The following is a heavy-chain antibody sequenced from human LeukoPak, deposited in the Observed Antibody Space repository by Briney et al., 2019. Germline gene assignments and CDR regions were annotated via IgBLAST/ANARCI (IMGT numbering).Heavy chain of an antibody. D-gene: IGHD3-16*01. Sequence: GGSLRLSCAASGFTFDDYAMHWVRQAPGKGLEWVSGISWNSGSIGYADSVKGRFTISRDNAKNSLYLQMNSLRAEDTALYYCAKNYVQGHDYVWGRYLFDYWGQGTLVTVSS. CDR3: AKNYVQGHDYVWGRYLFDY. V-gene: IGHV3-9*01. CDR1: GFTFDDYA. CDR2: ISWNSGSI. J-gene: IGHJ4*01.